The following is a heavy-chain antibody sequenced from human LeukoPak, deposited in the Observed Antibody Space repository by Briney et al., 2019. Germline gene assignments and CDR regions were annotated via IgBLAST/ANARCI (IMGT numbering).Heavy chain of an antibody. CDR2: ISSIGSTI. J-gene: IGHJ6*03. V-gene: IGHV3-11*04. CDR1: GFTFSDYY. Sequence: GGSLRLSCAASGFTFSDYYMSWIRQAPGKGREWVSYISSIGSTIYYADSVKGRFTISRDNAKNSLYLQMNSLRAEDTAVYYCARVDKIHDFWSGYYTPGRYYYYMDVWGKGTTVTVSS. D-gene: IGHD3-3*01. CDR3: ARVDKIHDFWSGYYTPGRYYYYMDV.